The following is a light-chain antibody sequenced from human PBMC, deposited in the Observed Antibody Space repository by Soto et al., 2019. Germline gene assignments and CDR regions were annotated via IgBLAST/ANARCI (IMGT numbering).Light chain of an antibody. CDR2: DVS. V-gene: IGLV2-11*01. Sequence: QSVLTQPRSVSGSPGQSVTISCTGTSSDVGGYNYVSWYQQHPGKAPKLMIYDVSKRPSGVPDRFSGSKSGNTASLTISVLQAEDEADYYCCSYAGSSLYVFGTGTKLTVL. CDR1: SSDVGGYNY. CDR3: CSYAGSSLYV. J-gene: IGLJ1*01.